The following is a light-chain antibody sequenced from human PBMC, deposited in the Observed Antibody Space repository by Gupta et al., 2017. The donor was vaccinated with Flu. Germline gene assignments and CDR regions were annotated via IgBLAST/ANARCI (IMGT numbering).Light chain of an antibody. CDR2: EVT. J-gene: IGLJ3*02. CDR3: GSYTSSSTWV. V-gene: IGLV2-14*01. CDR1: SSDLGGYNY. Sequence: QSALTQPASVSGSPGQSITISCTGTSSDLGGYNYVSWYLQHPGKAPTLMIYEVTTRPSGVSNRFSGSKSGNTASLTVSGLQAEDEADYFCGSYTSSSTWVFGGGTKLTVL.